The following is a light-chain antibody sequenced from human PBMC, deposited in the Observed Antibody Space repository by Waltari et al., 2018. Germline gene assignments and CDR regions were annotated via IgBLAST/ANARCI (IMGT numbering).Light chain of an antibody. CDR3: EEYNNWPWT. CDR2: GAS. V-gene: IGKV3-15*01. Sequence: EIAMTQSPATLSVSPGERATLSCRASQSVSSNLAWYQQKPGQAPRLLIYGASTRATGIPVRFRGSGYGVVCTHSISSLQSADFAVYYSEEYNNWPWTLGPGNKVEIK. J-gene: IGKJ1*01. CDR1: QSVSSN.